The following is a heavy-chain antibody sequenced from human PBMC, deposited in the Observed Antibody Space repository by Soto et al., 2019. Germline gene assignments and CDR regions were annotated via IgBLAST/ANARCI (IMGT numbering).Heavy chain of an antibody. J-gene: IGHJ6*02. D-gene: IGHD1-26*01. Sequence: LGESLKISCKGSGYSFISYWIGWVRQVPGKGLEWMGIIYPGDSDTRYSPSFQGQVTISADKSISTAYLQWSSLKASDTAMYYCARGGWELLSYYYYGMDVWGQGTTVTVSS. V-gene: IGHV5-51*01. CDR3: ARGGWELLSYYYYGMDV. CDR1: GYSFISYW. CDR2: IYPGDSDT.